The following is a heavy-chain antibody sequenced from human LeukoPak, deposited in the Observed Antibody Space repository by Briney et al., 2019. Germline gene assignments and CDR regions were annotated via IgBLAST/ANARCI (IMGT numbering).Heavy chain of an antibody. J-gene: IGHJ4*02. CDR1: GGSISSYY. V-gene: IGHV4-4*07. D-gene: IGHD6-13*01. CDR3: ARDGSSWYYFDY. CDR2: IYTSGST. Sequence: SETLSLTCTVAGGSISSYYWSGIRQPAGKGLEWIGRIYTSGSTNYNPSLKSRVTMSVDTPKNQFSLKLSSVTAADTAVYYCARDGSSWYYFDYWGQGTLVTVSS.